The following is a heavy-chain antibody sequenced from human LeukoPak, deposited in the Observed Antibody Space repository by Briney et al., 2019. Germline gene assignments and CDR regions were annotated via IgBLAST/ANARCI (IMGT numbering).Heavy chain of an antibody. CDR2: IIPIFGTA. CDR3: ARDLIPYDFWSGYYTLGYFDY. J-gene: IGHJ4*02. CDR1: GGTFSSYA. D-gene: IGHD3-3*01. V-gene: IGHV1-69*05. Sequence: ASVKVSCKASGGTFSSYAISWVRQAPGQGLEWMGGIIPIFGTANYAQKLQGRVTMTTDTSTSTAYMELRSLRSDDTAVYYCARDLIPYDFWSGYYTLGYFDYWGQGTLVTVSS.